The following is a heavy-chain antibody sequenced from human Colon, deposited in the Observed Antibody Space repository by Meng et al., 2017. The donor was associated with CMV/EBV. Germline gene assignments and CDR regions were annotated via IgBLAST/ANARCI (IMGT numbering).Heavy chain of an antibody. Sequence: ASVKVSCKTSGYPFTNYDINWVRQATGQGLEWMGWMNPNSGDTGFAQKFQGRITMTRDTSISTAYLELSSLKSEDTALYFCAVIVPATDYSYGTDVWGQGTTVTVSS. CDR2: MNPNSGDT. V-gene: IGHV1-8*01. CDR1: GYPFTNYD. CDR3: AVIVPATDYSYGTDV. D-gene: IGHD2-15*01. J-gene: IGHJ6*02.